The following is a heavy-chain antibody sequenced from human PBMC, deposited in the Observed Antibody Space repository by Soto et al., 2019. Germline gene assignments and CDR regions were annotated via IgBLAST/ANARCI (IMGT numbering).Heavy chain of an antibody. CDR1: GVSISSSHW. Sequence: SETLSLTCDVSGVSISSSHWWCWLRQPPGKGLEWIGEVYHSGSANYNPSLKSRVSMSVDKSKNQFSLRLTSVTAADTALYFCARIAVVPSALDPWGQGTLVTVSS. CDR3: ARIAVVPSALDP. D-gene: IGHD2-2*01. J-gene: IGHJ5*02. V-gene: IGHV4-4*02. CDR2: VYHSGSA.